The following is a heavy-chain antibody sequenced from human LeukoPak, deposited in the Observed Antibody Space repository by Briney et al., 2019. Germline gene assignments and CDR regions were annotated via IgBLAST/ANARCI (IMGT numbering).Heavy chain of an antibody. CDR2: INPSGGST. Sequence: ASVKVSCKASGYTFTSYYMHWVRQAPGQGLEWMGIINPSGGSTSYAQKFQGRVTMTRDTSTSTVYMELSSLRSEDTAVYYCARAGLIDSYYYYYGMDVWGQGTTVTVSS. J-gene: IGHJ6*02. V-gene: IGHV1-46*01. D-gene: IGHD3-16*01. CDR3: ARAGLIDSYYYYYGMDV. CDR1: GYTFTSYY.